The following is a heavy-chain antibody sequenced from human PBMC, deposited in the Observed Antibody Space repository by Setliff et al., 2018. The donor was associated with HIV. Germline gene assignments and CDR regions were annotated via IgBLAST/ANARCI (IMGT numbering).Heavy chain of an antibody. V-gene: IGHV4-61*02. CDR1: GGSVSSGTYY. D-gene: IGHD3-3*01. J-gene: IGHJ4*02. CDR2: IYTSGTP. CDR3: ARGNNDLESFDY. Sequence: SETLSLTCTVSGGSVSSGTYYWTWIRQPAGKGLEWIGRIYTSGTPNYNPSLESRVTISLESSKNQFSLRLTSVTASDTAVYYCARGNNDLESFDYWGQGTLVTVSS.